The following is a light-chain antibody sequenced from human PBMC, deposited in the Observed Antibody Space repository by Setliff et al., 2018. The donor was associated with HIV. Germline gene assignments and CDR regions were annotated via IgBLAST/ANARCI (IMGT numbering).Light chain of an antibody. CDR3: CSYAGSYTHYV. V-gene: IGLV2-11*01. CDR2: DVS. CDR1: SSDVGGYKY. Sequence: QSVLAQPRSVSGSPGQSVTISCTGTSSDVGGYKYVSWYQYHPGKAPKLMIYDVSKRPSGVPDRFSGSKSGNTASLTISGLQAEDEADYYCCSYAGSYTHYVFGTGTKVTVL. J-gene: IGLJ1*01.